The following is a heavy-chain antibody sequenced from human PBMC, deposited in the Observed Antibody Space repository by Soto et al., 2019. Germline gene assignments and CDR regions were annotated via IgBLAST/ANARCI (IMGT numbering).Heavy chain of an antibody. CDR2: IKSKTDGGTT. D-gene: IGHD4-4*01. Sequence: WSRRLSCEASGLTFSNAWMSWVRQAPGKGLEWVGRIKSKTDGGTTDYAAPVKGRFTISRDDSKNTLYLQMNSLKTEDTAVYYCTTENTVTTVWGDILTRPGRVHFDYWGQGNPVTVSS. CDR3: TTENTVTTVWGDILTRPGRVHFDY. J-gene: IGHJ4*02. CDR1: GLTFSNAW. V-gene: IGHV3-15*01.